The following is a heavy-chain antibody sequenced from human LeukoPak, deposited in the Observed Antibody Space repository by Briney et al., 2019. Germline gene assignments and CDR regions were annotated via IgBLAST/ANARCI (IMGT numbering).Heavy chain of an antibody. CDR3: ARHRYGSGSLYYFDY. D-gene: IGHD3-10*01. CDR1: GGSISSYY. Sequence: SETLSLTCTVSGGSISSYYWSWIRQPPGKGLEWIGYIYYSGSTNYNPSLKSRVTISVDTSKNQFSLKLSSVTAADTAVYYCARHRYGSGSLYYFDYWGQGTLVTVSS. CDR2: IYYSGST. V-gene: IGHV4-59*01. J-gene: IGHJ4*02.